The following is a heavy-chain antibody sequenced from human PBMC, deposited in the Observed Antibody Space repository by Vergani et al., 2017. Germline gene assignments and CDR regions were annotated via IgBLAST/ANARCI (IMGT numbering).Heavy chain of an antibody. CDR1: GFTFSDYY. D-gene: IGHD3-9*01. V-gene: IGHV3-11*01. J-gene: IGHJ6*02. CDR2: ISSSGSTI. CDR3: ARDEELRYFDWLRGYYGMDV. Sequence: QVQLVESGGGLVKPGGSLRLSCAASGFTFSDYYMSWIRQAPGKGLEWVSYISSSGSTIYYADSVKGRFTISRDNAKNSLYLQMNSLRAEDTAVYYCARDEELRYFDWLRGYYGMDVWGQGTTVTVSS.